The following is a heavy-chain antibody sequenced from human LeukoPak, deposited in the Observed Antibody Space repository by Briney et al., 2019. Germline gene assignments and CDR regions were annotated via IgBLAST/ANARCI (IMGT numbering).Heavy chain of an antibody. D-gene: IGHD4-17*01. CDR1: GFTVSSNS. CDR2: IYSGGNT. V-gene: IGHV3-53*01. Sequence: GGSLRLSCTVSGFTVSSNSMSWVRQAPGKGLEWVSFIYSGGNTHYSDSVKGRFTISRDNSKNTLFLQMNSLRAEDTAVYYCARRAGEYSHPYDYWGQGTLVTVSS. CDR3: ARRAGEYSHPYDY. J-gene: IGHJ4*02.